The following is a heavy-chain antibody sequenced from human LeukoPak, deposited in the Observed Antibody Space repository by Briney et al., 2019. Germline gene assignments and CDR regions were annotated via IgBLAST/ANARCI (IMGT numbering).Heavy chain of an antibody. CDR2: IKQIVSEK. Sequence: GGSLRLSCAASGFISSSYWMTWVRQSPAKGLEWVAIIKQIVSEKYYVDSVMGRFTISRDDARKSLYLEMESLRDDDTAVYYCARGDCGPGGGDAFHIWGQGTMVTVSS. CDR1: GFISSSYW. CDR3: ARGDCGPGGGDAFHI. J-gene: IGHJ3*02. V-gene: IGHV3-7*01. D-gene: IGHD3-10*01.